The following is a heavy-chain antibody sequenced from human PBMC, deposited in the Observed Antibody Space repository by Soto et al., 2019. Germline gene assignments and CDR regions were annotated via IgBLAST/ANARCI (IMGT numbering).Heavy chain of an antibody. V-gene: IGHV1-69*12. CDR3: ASGIQLWLRRINTGYSG. Sequence: QVQLVQSGAEVKKPEASVKVSCKAPGGTVSTYAISWVRQAPGQGLEWMGGIIPMFGTANYAQRFQDRVTITADESTNTVYMELSSLRSEDTAVYFCASGIQLWLRRINTGYSGWGQGTLVTVSS. CDR2: IIPMFGTA. CDR1: GGTVSTYA. D-gene: IGHD5-18*01. J-gene: IGHJ4*02.